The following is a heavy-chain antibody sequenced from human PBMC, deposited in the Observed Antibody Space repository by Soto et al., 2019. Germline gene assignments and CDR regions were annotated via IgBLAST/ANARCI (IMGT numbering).Heavy chain of an antibody. Sequence: QVLLQQWGAGLLKPSETLSLTCAVYGGSFSGYYWNWIRQPPGKGLEWIGEINHSGSTNYNPSLKSRVTISVDTSKNQFSLELSSVTAADTAVYYCARGWGTIFDYWGQGTLVTVSS. CDR2: INHSGST. V-gene: IGHV4-34*01. CDR3: ARGWGTIFDY. CDR1: GGSFSGYY. J-gene: IGHJ4*02. D-gene: IGHD7-27*01.